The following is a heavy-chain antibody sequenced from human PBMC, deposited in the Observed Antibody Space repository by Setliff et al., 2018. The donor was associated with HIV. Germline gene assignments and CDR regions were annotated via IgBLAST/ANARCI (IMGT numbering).Heavy chain of an antibody. CDR2: IHYSGSN. V-gene: IGHV4-59*11. J-gene: IGHJ5*02. CDR3: ARDPGGLYCRSTTCQGGCFDP. D-gene: IGHD2-2*01. CDR1: GGSISGHY. Sequence: SETLSLTCSVSGGSISGHYWSWIRQSPGKGLQWIGTIHYSGSNVYSPSFKSRVSMSIDTSNDQFSLKLRSVTAADRAVYYCARDPGGLYCRSTTCQGGCFDPWGQGTLVTVSS.